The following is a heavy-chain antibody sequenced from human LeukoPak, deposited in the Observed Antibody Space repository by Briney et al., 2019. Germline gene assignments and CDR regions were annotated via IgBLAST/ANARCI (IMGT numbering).Heavy chain of an antibody. CDR2: INPNSGST. V-gene: IGHV1-2*06. CDR1: GYTSIDSY. D-gene: IGHD2-8*01. Sequence: EASVKVSCKASGYTSIDSYIHWFRQGPGQGLEWMGRINPNSGSTKYAQKCHARVSMTRATSITTAYLDLSRLISGDTALYYCAREYPMNTNYAADVWGQGTMVTVSS. CDR3: AREYPMNTNYAADV. J-gene: IGHJ3*01.